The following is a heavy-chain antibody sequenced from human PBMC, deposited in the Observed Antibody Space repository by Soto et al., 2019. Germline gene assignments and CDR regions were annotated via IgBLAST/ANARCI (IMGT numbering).Heavy chain of an antibody. CDR2: IIPIFGTA. CDR3: ARDGAAAGFAY. CDR1: GGTFSSYA. D-gene: IGHD6-13*01. J-gene: IGHJ4*02. Sequence: QVQLVQSGAEVKKPGSSVKVSCKASGGTFSSYAISWVRQAAGQGLEWMGGIIPIFGTANDAQKFQGRVTITADESTSTAYMKLSSLRSQDTAVYYCARDGAAAGFAYWGQGTLVTVSS. V-gene: IGHV1-69*12.